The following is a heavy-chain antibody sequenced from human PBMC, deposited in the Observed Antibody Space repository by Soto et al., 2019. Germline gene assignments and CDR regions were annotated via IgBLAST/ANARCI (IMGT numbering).Heavy chain of an antibody. CDR3: SRSLDD. D-gene: IGHD3-10*01. Sequence: GGSLRLSCAASGFTFSTSWMDWVRQAPGKGLEWVANISPDASVKQYVDSVGGRFTVTRDNAKNSVYLQMNSLRAEDTAVYFCSRSLDDWGQGTLVTVSS. V-gene: IGHV3-7*05. J-gene: IGHJ4*02. CDR2: ISPDASVK. CDR1: GFTFSTSW.